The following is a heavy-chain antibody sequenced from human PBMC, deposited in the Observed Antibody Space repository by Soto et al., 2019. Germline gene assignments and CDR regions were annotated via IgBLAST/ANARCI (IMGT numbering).Heavy chain of an antibody. Sequence: PSETLSLTCTVSGGSISSYYWSWIRQPPGKGLEWIGYIYYSGSTNYNPSLKSRVTISVDTSKNQFSLKLSSVTAADTAVHYCARVPVDIVATIPWFDPWGQGTLVTV. CDR1: GGSISSYY. J-gene: IGHJ5*02. D-gene: IGHD5-12*01. CDR3: ARVPVDIVATIPWFDP. CDR2: IYYSGST. V-gene: IGHV4-59*01.